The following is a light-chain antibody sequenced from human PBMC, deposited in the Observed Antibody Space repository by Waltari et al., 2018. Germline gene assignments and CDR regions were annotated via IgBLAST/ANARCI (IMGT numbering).Light chain of an antibody. CDR2: VAS. Sequence: DIQITQSPSSLSASLGDRVTITCLASQSISNYLNWYQQKPGKAPNLLIYVASSLQSGIPSSFSGSGSGTDFTLTINSLQPEDFATYYCQQNYSTAYTFGEGTKLEIK. CDR1: QSISNY. CDR3: QQNYSTAYT. J-gene: IGKJ2*01. V-gene: IGKV1-39*01.